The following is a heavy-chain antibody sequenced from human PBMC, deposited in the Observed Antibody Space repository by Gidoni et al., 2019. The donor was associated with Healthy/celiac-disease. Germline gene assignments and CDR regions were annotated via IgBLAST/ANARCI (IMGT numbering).Heavy chain of an antibody. CDR1: GFHFRYYQ. V-gene: IGHV3-11*01. Sequence: QVQLVESGGGLVKPGGSLRLSCAASGFHFRYYQLRWIPQAPGKGLEWVSYISSSGITIYYADSVKGRFTISRDNAKNSLYLQMNSLRAEDTAVYYCARDIKGSQRDEKLYGDYYYYGMDVWGQGTTVTVSS. CDR2: ISSSGITI. CDR3: ARDIKGSQRDEKLYGDYYYYGMDV. D-gene: IGHD4-17*01. J-gene: IGHJ6*02.